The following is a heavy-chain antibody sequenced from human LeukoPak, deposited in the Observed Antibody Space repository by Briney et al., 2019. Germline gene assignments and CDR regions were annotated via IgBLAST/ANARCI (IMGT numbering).Heavy chain of an antibody. V-gene: IGHV4-39*01. Sequence: SETLSLTCSVSGGSISSSSYYWGWIRQPPGKGLEWIGSIYYSGSTYYNPSLKSRVTISVDTSKNQFSLKLSSVTAADTAVYYCAGGASYYNFDCWGQGTLVTVSS. CDR3: AGGASYYNFDC. CDR1: GGSISSSSYY. D-gene: IGHD1-26*01. CDR2: IYYSGST. J-gene: IGHJ4*02.